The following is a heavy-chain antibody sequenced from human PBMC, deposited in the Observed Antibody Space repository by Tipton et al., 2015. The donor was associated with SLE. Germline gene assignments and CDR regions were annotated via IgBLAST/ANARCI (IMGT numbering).Heavy chain of an antibody. V-gene: IGHV3-21*03. J-gene: IGHJ4*02. CDR1: GFTFSSYN. Sequence: SLRLSCTASGFTFSSYNMNWVRQAPGKGLEWLSSITSTSSHIYYADSVKGRFTISRDNTKNSLYLPMSSLRAEDTAVYYCARGLAAAEDYWGQGTLVTVSS. CDR3: ARGLAAAEDY. CDR2: ITSTSSHI. D-gene: IGHD6-13*01.